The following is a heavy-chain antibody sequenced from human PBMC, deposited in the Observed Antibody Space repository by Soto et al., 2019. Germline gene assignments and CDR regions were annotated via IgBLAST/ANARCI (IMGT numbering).Heavy chain of an antibody. Sequence: GSLRLSCAASGFTFSSYGIHWVRQATGQGLEWVAVISYDGSNKYYADSVKGRFTISRDNSKNTLYLQMNSLRAEDTAVYYCAKGSGSSGWYDYFDYWGQGTVVTVSS. CDR1: GFTFSSYG. J-gene: IGHJ4*02. D-gene: IGHD6-19*01. V-gene: IGHV3-30*18. CDR3: AKGSGSSGWYDYFDY. CDR2: ISYDGSNK.